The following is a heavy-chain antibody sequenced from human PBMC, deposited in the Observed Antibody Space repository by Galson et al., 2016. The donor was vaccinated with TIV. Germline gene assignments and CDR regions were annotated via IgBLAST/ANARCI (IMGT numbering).Heavy chain of an antibody. CDR2: IKQDGSVT. CDR3: ANFAANY. V-gene: IGHV3-7*01. J-gene: IGHJ4*02. Sequence: SLRLSCAASGSTFSDYWLHWVRRAPGRGLEWLANIKQDGSVTFHAGAVKGRFAISRDNARNSLYLQMDSLRVDDTAVYYCANFAANYWGRGTLVPVSS. D-gene: IGHD3-9*01. CDR1: GSTFSDYW.